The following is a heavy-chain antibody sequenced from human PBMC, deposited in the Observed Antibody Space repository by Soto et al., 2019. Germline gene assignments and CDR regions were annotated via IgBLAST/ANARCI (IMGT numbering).Heavy chain of an antibody. V-gene: IGHV4-34*01. J-gene: IGHJ4*02. Sequence: SETLSLTCAVYGGSFSAYYWSWIRQHPGKGLEWIGEINHSGGTSYNPSLKSRVTLSVDTSKSQFSLKLTSVTAADRAVYYCARGSLDTVDSSGFYGYWGQGTPVTVS. D-gene: IGHD3-22*01. CDR2: INHSGGT. CDR1: GGSFSAYY. CDR3: ARGSLDTVDSSGFYGY.